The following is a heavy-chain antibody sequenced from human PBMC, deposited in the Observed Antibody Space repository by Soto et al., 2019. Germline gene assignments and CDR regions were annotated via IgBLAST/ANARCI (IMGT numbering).Heavy chain of an antibody. CDR2: ISSSSSYI. Sequence: PVGSLRLSCAASGFTFSSYSMNWVRQAPGKGLEWVSSISSSSSYIYYADSVKGRFTISRDNAKNSLYLQMNSLRAEDTAVYYCARDLETRIFGVGSHSFYYYYGMDVWGQGTTVTVCS. CDR1: GFTFSSYS. CDR3: ARDLETRIFGVGSHSFYYYYGMDV. V-gene: IGHV3-21*01. J-gene: IGHJ6*02. D-gene: IGHD3-3*01.